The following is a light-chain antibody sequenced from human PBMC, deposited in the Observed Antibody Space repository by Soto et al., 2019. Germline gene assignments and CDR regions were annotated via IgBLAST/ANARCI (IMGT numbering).Light chain of an antibody. J-gene: IGKJ1*01. CDR2: KAS. Sequence: QMTKSTSSLSASVGDRVTITCRASQGLRNDLGWYQQKPGKAPKRLIYKASTLKSGVPSRFSGSGSGTEFTLTISSLQPDDFATYYCQQYNSYSPTFGQGTKVDIK. CDR3: QQYNSYSPT. V-gene: IGKV1-17*01. CDR1: QGLRND.